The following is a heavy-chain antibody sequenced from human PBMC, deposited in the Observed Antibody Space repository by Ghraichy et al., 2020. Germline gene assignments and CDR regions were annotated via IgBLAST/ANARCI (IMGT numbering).Heavy chain of an antibody. J-gene: IGHJ6*02. V-gene: IGHV1-2*04. CDR1: GYTFTGYY. D-gene: IGHD3-16*01. Sequence: ASVKVSCKASGYTFTGYYMHWVRQAPGQGLEWMGWINPNSGGTNYAQKFQGWVTMTRDTSISTAYMELSRLRSDDTAVYYCARDLGVDREGRGMDVWSQGTTVTVSS. CDR3: ARDLGVDREGRGMDV. CDR2: INPNSGGT.